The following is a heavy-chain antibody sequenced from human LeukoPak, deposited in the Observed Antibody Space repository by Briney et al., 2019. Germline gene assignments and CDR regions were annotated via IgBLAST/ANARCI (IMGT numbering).Heavy chain of an antibody. CDR1: GGSFSGYY. CDR3: ASWHDSSGVDAFDI. CDR2: INHSGST. J-gene: IGHJ3*02. Sequence: SETLSLTCAVYGGSFSGYYWSWIRQPPGKGLEWIGEINHSGSTNYNPSLKSRVTISVDTSKNQFSLKLSSVTAADTAVYYCASWHDSSGVDAFDIWGQGTMVTVSS. D-gene: IGHD3-22*01. V-gene: IGHV4-34*01.